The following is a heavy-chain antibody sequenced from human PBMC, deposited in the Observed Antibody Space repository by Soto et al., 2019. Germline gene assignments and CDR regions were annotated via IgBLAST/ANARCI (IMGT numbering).Heavy chain of an antibody. Sequence: QAHLVESGGGVVQPGTSLRLSCAASGVSFNSYDMHWVRQAPGKGPGWVAIISYDGSNTYYSDSVRGRFTISTDNSKDTLYLQMHSLRSEDTAIYYCARISRYCTGGDCHAWGQGTQVTVSS. J-gene: IGHJ5*02. D-gene: IGHD2-8*02. CDR1: GVSFNSYD. CDR2: ISYDGSNT. CDR3: ARISRYCTGGDCHA. V-gene: IGHV3-30*03.